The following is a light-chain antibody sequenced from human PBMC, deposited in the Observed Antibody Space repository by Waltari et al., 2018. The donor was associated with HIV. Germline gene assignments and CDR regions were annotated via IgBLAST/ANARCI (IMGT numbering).Light chain of an antibody. J-gene: IGLJ1*01. CDR2: EVT. Sequence: QSALTQPASVSGSPGQSITISCTGTKTDIGDFNLVSWYQQYPGKAPKLLIYEVTKQPSGASYRFSASKSGYTASLTISGLRAEDEADYYCYSYSDTTSSYVFGTGTTVTVL. CDR1: KTDIGDFNL. CDR3: YSYSDTTSSYV. V-gene: IGLV2-23*02.